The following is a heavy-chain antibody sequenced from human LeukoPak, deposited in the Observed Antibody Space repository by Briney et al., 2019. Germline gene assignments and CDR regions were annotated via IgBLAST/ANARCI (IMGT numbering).Heavy chain of an antibody. CDR3: ARASGDTVDTTTMGSY. Sequence: PGGSLRLSCAASGFTFSSYWMSWVRQAPGKGLEWVSSISSSSAYIYYADSVKGRFTISRDNAKNSLYLQMNSLRAEDTAVYYCARASGDTVDTTTMGSYWGQGTLVTVSS. J-gene: IGHJ4*02. CDR1: GFTFSSYW. D-gene: IGHD5-18*01. CDR2: ISSSSAYI. V-gene: IGHV3-21*01.